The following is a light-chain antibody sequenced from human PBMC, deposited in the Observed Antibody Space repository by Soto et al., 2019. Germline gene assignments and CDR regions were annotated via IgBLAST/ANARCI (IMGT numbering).Light chain of an antibody. CDR2: DVS. Sequence: DIQMTQSPSTLSASVGDRVTITCRASQTVSSWLAWYQQKPGKAPKLLIYDVSSLESGVPSRFSGSGSGTEFTLTISSLQPDDFXTYYCQQYYSYSRTFGQGTKVEVK. V-gene: IGKV1-5*01. J-gene: IGKJ1*01. CDR3: QQYYSYSRT. CDR1: QTVSSW.